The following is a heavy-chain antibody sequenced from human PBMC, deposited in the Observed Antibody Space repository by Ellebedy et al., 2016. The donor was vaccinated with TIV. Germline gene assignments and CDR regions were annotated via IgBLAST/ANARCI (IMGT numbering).Heavy chain of an antibody. CDR3: ANCDWHGQGAW. Sequence: GESLKISCAASGLTSSSYAMSWVRQAPGKGLEWVSGINGNGDRTSYADSVKGRFTISRDNSKNTVYLQMSRLRAEDTAVYYCANCDWHGQGAWWGQGALVTVSS. CDR2: INGNGDRT. CDR1: GLTSSSYA. D-gene: IGHD2-21*02. V-gene: IGHV3-23*01. J-gene: IGHJ4*02.